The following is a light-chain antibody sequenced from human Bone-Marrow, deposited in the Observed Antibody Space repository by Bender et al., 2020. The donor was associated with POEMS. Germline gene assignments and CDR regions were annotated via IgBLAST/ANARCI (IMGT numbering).Light chain of an antibody. J-gene: IGLJ1*01. CDR3: QAWDSSSDQYV. Sequence: SYVLTQPPSVSVAPGMTARITCGGNNIGGKSVHWYQQKPGQAPVLVVYADRDRPSGITDRISGSNSGNTATLTISRVEDGDEADYYCQAWDSSSDQYVFGSGTKVTVL. V-gene: IGLV3-21*03. CDR1: NIGGKS. CDR2: ADR.